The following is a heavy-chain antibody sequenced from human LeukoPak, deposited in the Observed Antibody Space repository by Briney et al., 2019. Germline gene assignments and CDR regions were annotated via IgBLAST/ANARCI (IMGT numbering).Heavy chain of an antibody. CDR2: IYYSGST. J-gene: IGHJ4*02. Sequence: SETLSLTCIVSGASVSNANYYWSWIRQPPGKGLEWIGYIYYSGSTYYNPSLKSRVTISVDTSKNQFSLKLSSVTAADTAVYYCARSISNYDFWSGLKYYFDYWGQGTLVTVSS. CDR3: ARSISNYDFWSGLKYYFDY. V-gene: IGHV4-30-4*01. CDR1: GASVSNANYY. D-gene: IGHD3-3*01.